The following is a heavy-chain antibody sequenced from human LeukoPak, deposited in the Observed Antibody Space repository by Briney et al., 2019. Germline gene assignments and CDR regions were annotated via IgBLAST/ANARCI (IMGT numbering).Heavy chain of an antibody. CDR3: ARDKARPAAGGMDV. Sequence: GGSLRLSCAASGFTFSSYGMHWVRQAPGKGLEWVAVISYDGSNKYYADSVKGRFTISRDNSKNTLYLQMNSLRAEDTAVYYCARDKARPAAGGMDVWGQGTTVTVSS. CDR1: GFTFSSYG. V-gene: IGHV3-30*03. D-gene: IGHD1-26*01. J-gene: IGHJ6*02. CDR2: ISYDGSNK.